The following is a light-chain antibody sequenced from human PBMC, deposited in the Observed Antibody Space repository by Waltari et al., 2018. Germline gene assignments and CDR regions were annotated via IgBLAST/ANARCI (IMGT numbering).Light chain of an antibody. J-gene: IGLJ3*02. CDR1: TLGAKY. CDR3: HVWDSSTVV. CDR2: QDK. V-gene: IGLV3-1*01. Sequence: SYELSQPPSVSVSPGQTASITCSGATLGAKYAYWYQHKAGQSPVLVIYQDKKRPSGIPVRFAGSNSGDTATLTISGTQAMDEADYYCHVWDSSTVVFGGGTKLTVL.